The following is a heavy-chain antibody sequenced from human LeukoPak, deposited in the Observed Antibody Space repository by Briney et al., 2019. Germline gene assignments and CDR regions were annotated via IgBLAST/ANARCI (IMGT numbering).Heavy chain of an antibody. CDR3: ERALSPGWYGA. CDR1: GYTFTSYA. Sequence: GASVKVSCKASGYTFTSYAMHWVRQAPGQRLEWMGWINAGDGNTKYSQKFQGRVTITRDTSASTAYMELSSLRSEDTAVYYCERALSPGWYGAWGQGTLVTVSS. CDR2: INAGDGNT. D-gene: IGHD6-19*01. V-gene: IGHV1-3*01. J-gene: IGHJ5*02.